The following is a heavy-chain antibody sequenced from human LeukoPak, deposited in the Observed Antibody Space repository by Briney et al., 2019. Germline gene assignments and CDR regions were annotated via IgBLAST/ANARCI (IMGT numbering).Heavy chain of an antibody. CDR1: GGTFSSYA. D-gene: IGHD3-10*02. CDR3: ARGSDVFDP. J-gene: IGHJ5*02. V-gene: IGHV1-69*04. CDR2: IIPILGIA. Sequence: SVKVSCKASGGTFSSYAISWVRQAPGQGLEWMGRIIPILGIANYAQKFQGRVTITADNSASTAYMEVSSLRSEDTAFYYCARGSDVFDPWGQGTLVTVSS.